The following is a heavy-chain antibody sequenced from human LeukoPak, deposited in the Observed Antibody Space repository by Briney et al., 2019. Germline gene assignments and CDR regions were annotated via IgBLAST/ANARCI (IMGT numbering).Heavy chain of an antibody. J-gene: IGHJ6*02. CDR1: GFTFSSYG. D-gene: IGHD2-15*01. CDR2: ISYDGSNR. V-gene: IGHV3-30*18. CDR3: AKDRYCSGGSCYSTTYYYYYHGMDV. Sequence: GGSLRLSCAASGFTFSSYGMHWVRQAPGKGLEWVAVISYDGSNRYYADSVKGRFTISRDNSKNTLYLQMNSLRAEDTAVYYCAKDRYCSGGSCYSTTYYYYYHGMDVWGQGTTVTVSS.